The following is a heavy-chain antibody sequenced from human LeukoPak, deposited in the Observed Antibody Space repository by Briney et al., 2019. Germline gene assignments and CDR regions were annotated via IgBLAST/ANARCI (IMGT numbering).Heavy chain of an antibody. Sequence: GGSLRLSCAASGFTFSSYWMSWVRQAPGKGLEWVANIKQDGSEKYYVDSVKGRFTISRDNAKNSLYLQMNSLRTEDTALYHCAKTAVTSPWDWYFDLWGRGTLVAVSS. CDR2: IKQDGSEK. CDR3: AKTAVTSPWDWYFDL. J-gene: IGHJ2*01. CDR1: GFTFSSYW. V-gene: IGHV3-7*03. D-gene: IGHD4-17*01.